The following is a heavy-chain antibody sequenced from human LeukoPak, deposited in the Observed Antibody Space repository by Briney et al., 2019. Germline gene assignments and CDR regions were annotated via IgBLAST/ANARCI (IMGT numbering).Heavy chain of an antibody. CDR1: GGSISSAGYF. CDR3: VRGVLDTISYYHFDS. Sequence: SQTLSLTCTVSGGSISSAGYFWNWIRQYPGKGLEWIGYIYYTGIIYYNPSLKSRVTISVDTSKNQFSLKLSSVTAADTAVFYCVRGVLDTISYYHFDSWGQGTLVTVSS. J-gene: IGHJ4*02. CDR2: IYYTGII. V-gene: IGHV4-31*03. D-gene: IGHD3-22*01.